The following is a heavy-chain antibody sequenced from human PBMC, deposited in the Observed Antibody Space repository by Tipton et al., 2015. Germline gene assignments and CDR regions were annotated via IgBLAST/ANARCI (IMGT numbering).Heavy chain of an antibody. CDR1: GDSVSSSTSA. CDR2: TYYRSKWYY. Sequence: GLVKPSQTLSLTCDISGDSVSSSTSAWNWIRQSPSRGLEWLGRTYYRSKWYYEYSISVKSRVTVTPDTSKNQFSLKLSSGTAADTARYYCARGPWKTCDYWGQGTLVTVSS. CDR3: ARGPWKTCDY. D-gene: IGHD1-1*01. J-gene: IGHJ4*02. V-gene: IGHV6-1*01.